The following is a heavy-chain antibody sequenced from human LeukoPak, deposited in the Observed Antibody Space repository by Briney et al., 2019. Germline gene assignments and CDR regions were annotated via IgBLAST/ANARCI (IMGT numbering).Heavy chain of an antibody. V-gene: IGHV3-23*01. J-gene: IGHJ4*02. CDR3: ARTSSGNYYFFDY. D-gene: IGHD6-19*01. CDR2: ISGSGGST. CDR1: GISFNSYA. Sequence: GGSLRLSCAASGISFNSYAMSWVRQASGKGLEWVSSISGSGGSTYYADSVKGRFTISRDNSKNTLYLQMNSLRGEDTAVYYCARTSSGNYYFFDYWGLGTLVTVSS.